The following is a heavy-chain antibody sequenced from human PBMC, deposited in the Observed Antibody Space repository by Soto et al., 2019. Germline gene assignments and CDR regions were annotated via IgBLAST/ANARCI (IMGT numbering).Heavy chain of an antibody. V-gene: IGHV4-4*02. J-gene: IGHJ6*02. CDR3: ARATPTPSAYDFWSGYHVDGMDV. CDR2: IYHSGST. Sequence: SETLSLTCAVSGGSISSSNWWSWVRQPPGKGLEWIGEIYHSGSTNYNPSLKSRVTISVDKSKNQFSLKLSSVTAADTAVYYCARATPTPSAYDFWSGYHVDGMDVWGQGTTVTVSS. D-gene: IGHD3-3*01. CDR1: GGSISSSNW.